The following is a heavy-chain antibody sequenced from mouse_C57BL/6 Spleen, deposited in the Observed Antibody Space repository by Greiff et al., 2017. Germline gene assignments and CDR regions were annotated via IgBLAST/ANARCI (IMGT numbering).Heavy chain of an antibody. Sequence: VQLQQSGPELVKPGASVKISCKASGYTFTDYYMNWVKQSHGKSLEWIGDINPNNGGTSYNQKFKGKATLTVDKSSSTAYMALRSLTSEDSAVYYCARVGSYDGYYTYYAMDYWGQGTSVTVSS. CDR1: GYTFTDYY. CDR2: INPNNGGT. J-gene: IGHJ4*01. D-gene: IGHD2-3*01. CDR3: ARVGSYDGYYTYYAMDY. V-gene: IGHV1-26*01.